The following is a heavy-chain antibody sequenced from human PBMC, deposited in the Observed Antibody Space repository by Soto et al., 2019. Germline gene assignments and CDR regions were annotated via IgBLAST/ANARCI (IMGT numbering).Heavy chain of an antibody. J-gene: IGHJ4*02. CDR2: ISASGDNT. V-gene: IGHV3-23*01. Sequence: GESLKISCAASGFTFSNFAMSWVRQAPGKGLEWVSGISASGDNTYYADSVKGRFTISRDTSTNTLYLQMNSLRAEHTAVYYCAKPVDSSSWYEFDFWGQGTLVTVSS. CDR1: GFTFSNFA. D-gene: IGHD6-13*01. CDR3: AKPVDSSSWYEFDF.